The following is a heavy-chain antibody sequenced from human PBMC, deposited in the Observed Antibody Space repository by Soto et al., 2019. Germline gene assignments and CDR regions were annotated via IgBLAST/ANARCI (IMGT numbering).Heavy chain of an antibody. CDR2: INTDGSIT. J-gene: IGHJ4*02. V-gene: IGHV3-74*01. D-gene: IGHD4-17*01. CDR3: ARVAVTTYYFDY. CDR1: GFTFSSYW. Sequence: EVQLVESGGGLVQPGGSLRLSCSASGFTFSSYWMHWVRQAPGKGLVWVSRINTDGSITTYADSVKGRFTISRDNAKDTLYRQMDSLRAEDTAVYYCARVAVTTYYFDYWGQGTLVAVSS.